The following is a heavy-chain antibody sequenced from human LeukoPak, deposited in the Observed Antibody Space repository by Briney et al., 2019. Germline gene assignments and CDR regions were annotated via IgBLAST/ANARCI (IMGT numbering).Heavy chain of an antibody. V-gene: IGHV3-21*01. CDR1: GFTVSSNY. Sequence: GGSLRLSCAASGFTVSSNYMSWVRQAPGKGLEWVSSISSSRSYKYYADSVKGRFNISRDNAKKSLYLQMNSLTAEDTAVYYCARGEHMAALDYWGQGTLVTVSS. CDR3: ARGEHMAALDY. CDR2: ISSSRSYK. D-gene: IGHD2-21*01. J-gene: IGHJ4*02.